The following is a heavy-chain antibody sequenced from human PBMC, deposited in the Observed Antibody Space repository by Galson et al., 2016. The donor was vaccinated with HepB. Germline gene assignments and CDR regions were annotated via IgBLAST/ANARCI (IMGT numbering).Heavy chain of an antibody. CDR2: IGNDGTRT. CDR3: VRDWFGDHT. D-gene: IGHD3-10*01. V-gene: IGHV3-74*01. Sequence: SLRLSCAGSGYTFGGSWMQWVRQAPGKGPVWVAHIGNDGTRTTYADSVRGRFTISRDNARNTLYLQMNSLRVDDTAVYYCVRDWFGDHTWGQGTLVTVSA. J-gene: IGHJ4*02. CDR1: GYTFGGSW.